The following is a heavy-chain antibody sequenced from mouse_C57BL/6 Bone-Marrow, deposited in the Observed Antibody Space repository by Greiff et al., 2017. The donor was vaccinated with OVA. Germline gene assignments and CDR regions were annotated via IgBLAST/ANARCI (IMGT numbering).Heavy chain of an antibody. V-gene: IGHV1-9*01. CDR2: ILPGSGST. J-gene: IGHJ3*01. CDR1: GYTFTGYW. CDR3: ARAGGYYYGSSSAY. Sequence: LVESGAELMKPGASVKLSCKATGYTFTGYWIEWVKQRPGHGLEWIGEILPGSGSTNYNEKFKGKATFTADTSSNTAYMQLSSLTTEDSAIYYCARAGGYYYGSSSAYWGQGTLVTVSA. D-gene: IGHD1-1*01.